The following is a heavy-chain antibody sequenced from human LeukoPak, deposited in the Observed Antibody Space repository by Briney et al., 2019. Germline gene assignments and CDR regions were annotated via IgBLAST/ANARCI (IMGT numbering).Heavy chain of an antibody. CDR1: GFTFSSYA. D-gene: IGHD1-26*01. V-gene: IGHV3-23*01. J-gene: IGHJ6*02. CDR2: ISGSGSST. CDR3: AKDKGWGYSAYDCYGMDV. Sequence: PGGSLRLSCAASGFTFSSYAMSWVRQAPGKGLEWVSAISGSGSSTCYADSVRGRFTISRDNSKNTLYLQMNSLRAEDTAVYYCAKDKGWGYSAYDCYGMDVWGQGTTVTVSS.